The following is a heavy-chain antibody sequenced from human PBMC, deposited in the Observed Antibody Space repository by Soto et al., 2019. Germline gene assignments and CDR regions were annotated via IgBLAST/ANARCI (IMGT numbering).Heavy chain of an antibody. D-gene: IGHD2-15*01. J-gene: IGHJ6*03. CDR2: IIPILGIA. CDR1: GGTFSSYT. Sequence: SVKVSCKASGGTFSSYTISWVRQAPGQGLEWMGRIIPILGIANYAQKFQGRVTITADKSTSTAYMELSSLRSEDTAVYYCARSHCSGGSCYPYYYYYMDVWGKGTTVTVSS. V-gene: IGHV1-69*02. CDR3: ARSHCSGGSCYPYYYYYMDV.